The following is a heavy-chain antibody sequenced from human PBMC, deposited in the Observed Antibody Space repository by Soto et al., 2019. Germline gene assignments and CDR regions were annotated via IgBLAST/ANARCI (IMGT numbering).Heavy chain of an antibody. CDR1: GFTFSSYG. V-gene: IGHV3-33*01. D-gene: IGHD4-17*01. J-gene: IGHJ6*02. CDR2: IWSDGSNK. Sequence: QVQLVESGGGVVQPGRSLRLSCAASGFTFSSYGMHWVRQAPGKGLEWVAVIWSDGSNKYYADSVKGRFTISRDNSKNTLYLQMNSLRAEDTAVYYCAREPTTWYGMAVWGQGTTVTVSS. CDR3: AREPTTWYGMAV.